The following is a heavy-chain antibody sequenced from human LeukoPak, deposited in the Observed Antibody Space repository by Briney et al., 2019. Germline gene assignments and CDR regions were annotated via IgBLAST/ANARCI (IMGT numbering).Heavy chain of an antibody. CDR3: ARHYGP. CDR1: GGSFSGYY. J-gene: IGHJ4*02. D-gene: IGHD3-16*01. Sequence: SETLSLTCAVYGGSFYGGSFSGYYWSWIRQPPEKGLEWIGETNHSGSTNYNPSFKSRVTMSVDTSKNQFSLKLNSVTATDTAVYYCARHYGPWGQGTLVTVSS. V-gene: IGHV4-34*01. CDR2: TNHSGST.